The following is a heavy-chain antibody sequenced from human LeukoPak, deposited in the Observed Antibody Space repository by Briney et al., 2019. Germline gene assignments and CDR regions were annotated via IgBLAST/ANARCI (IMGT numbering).Heavy chain of an antibody. CDR1: GGSISSYY. D-gene: IGHD5-12*01. J-gene: IGHJ4*02. CDR3: ASGPMIVATSFDY. V-gene: IGHV4-59*01. Sequence: SETLSLTCTVSGGSISSYYWSWIRQPPGKGLEWIGYIYYSGSTNYNPSLKSRVTISVDTSKNQFSLKLSSVTAADTAVYYCASGPMIVATSFDYWGQGTLVTVSS. CDR2: IYYSGST.